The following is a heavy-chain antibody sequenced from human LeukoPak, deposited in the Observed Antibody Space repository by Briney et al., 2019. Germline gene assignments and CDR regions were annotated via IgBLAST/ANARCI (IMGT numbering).Heavy chain of an antibody. Sequence: PGGSLRLSCAASGFTFNSYGMHWVRQAPGKGLEWVAVIWYDGSNKYYADSVKGRFTISRDNSKNTLYLQMNSLRAEDTAVYYCAKDRAYYDSTSPVDYFDYWRQGTLVTVSS. CDR3: AKDRAYYDSTSPVDYFDY. D-gene: IGHD3-22*01. V-gene: IGHV3-33*06. J-gene: IGHJ4*02. CDR1: GFTFNSYG. CDR2: IWYDGSNK.